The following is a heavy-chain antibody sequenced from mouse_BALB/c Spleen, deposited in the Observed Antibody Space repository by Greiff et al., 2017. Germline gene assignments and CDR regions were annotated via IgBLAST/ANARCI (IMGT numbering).Heavy chain of an antibody. CDR3: ARGNYGSSHFDY. CDR1: GFTFSSYA. CDR2: ISSGGST. Sequence: EVQRVESGGGLVKPGGSLKLSCAASGFTFSSYAMSWVRQTPEKRLEWVASISSGGSTYYPDSVKGRFTISRDNARNILYLQMSSLRSEDTAMYYCARGNYGSSHFDYWGQGTTLTVSS. D-gene: IGHD1-1*01. V-gene: IGHV5-6-5*01. J-gene: IGHJ2*01.